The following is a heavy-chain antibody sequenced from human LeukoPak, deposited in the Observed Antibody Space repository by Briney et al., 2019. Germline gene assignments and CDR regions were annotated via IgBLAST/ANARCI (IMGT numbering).Heavy chain of an antibody. CDR2: MNPNSGNT. Sequence: GASVKVSCKASGGTFSSYDINWVRQATGQGLEWMGWMNPNSGNTGYAQKFQGRVTMTRNTSISTAYMELSSLRSEDTAVYYCARSLYDSSGYYYVVSYYYYGMDVWGQGTTVTVSS. CDR1: GGTFSSYD. J-gene: IGHJ6*02. V-gene: IGHV1-8*02. CDR3: ARSLYDSSGYYYVVSYYYYGMDV. D-gene: IGHD3-22*01.